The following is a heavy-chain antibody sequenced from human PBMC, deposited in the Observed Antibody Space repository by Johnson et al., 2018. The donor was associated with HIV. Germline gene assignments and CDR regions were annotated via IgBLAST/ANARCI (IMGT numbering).Heavy chain of an antibody. CDR1: EFTLSNAW. V-gene: IGHV3-15*01. Sequence: SEFTLSNAWMSWVRQVPGKGLEWVGRIKRKSDGGTTEYVAPVKGRFSISRDDSKNTLYLQMNSLKTEDTAVYYCTTMGLGSSSWRYDAFDIWGQGTMVTVSS. CDR3: TTMGLGSSSWRYDAFDI. D-gene: IGHD6-13*01. CDR2: IKRKSDGGTT. J-gene: IGHJ3*02.